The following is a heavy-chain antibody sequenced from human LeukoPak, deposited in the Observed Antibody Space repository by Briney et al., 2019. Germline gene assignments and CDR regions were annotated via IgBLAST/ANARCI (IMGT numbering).Heavy chain of an antibody. D-gene: IGHD3-16*01. CDR2: IFYSGSI. CDR3: ARAKTNTVMITYYYYMDV. V-gene: IGHV4-59*01. J-gene: IGHJ6*03. CDR1: GGSISNYY. Sequence: SETLSLTCTVSGGSISNYYWNWIRQPPGKGLEWIGYIFYSGSINYNPSLKSRVTISVDTSKNQFSLKLSSMIAADTAVYYCARAKTNTVMITYYYYMDVWGKGTTVTASS.